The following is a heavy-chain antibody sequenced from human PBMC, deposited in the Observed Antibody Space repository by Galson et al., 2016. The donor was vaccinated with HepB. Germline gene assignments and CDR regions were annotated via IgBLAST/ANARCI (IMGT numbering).Heavy chain of an antibody. V-gene: IGHV5-51*01. D-gene: IGHD6-13*01. CDR3: ARHFSNSWRYYYYGMDV. CDR2: IYPGDSDT. Sequence: QSGAEVKKPGESLKISCKGSGYSFTRNWIGWVRQMPGQGLEWMGIIYPGDSDTRYSPSFQGQVTISVDKSISTAYLQWSSLKASDTAIHYCARHFSNSWRYYYYGMDVWGQGTTVTVSS. J-gene: IGHJ6*02. CDR1: GYSFTRNW.